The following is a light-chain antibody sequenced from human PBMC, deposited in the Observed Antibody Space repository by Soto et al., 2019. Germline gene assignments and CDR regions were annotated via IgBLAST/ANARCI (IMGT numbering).Light chain of an antibody. CDR1: QSISNY. Sequence: DIQMTQSPSSLSASVGDRVTITCRASQSISNYLNWYQQKPWKAPKLLIYAASSSQSEVPSRVSGSGSGTDFTLTISRLQPEDIGTYYCHQSYINPFTFGPGTKVEIK. CDR2: AAS. V-gene: IGKV1-39*01. CDR3: HQSYINPFT. J-gene: IGKJ3*01.